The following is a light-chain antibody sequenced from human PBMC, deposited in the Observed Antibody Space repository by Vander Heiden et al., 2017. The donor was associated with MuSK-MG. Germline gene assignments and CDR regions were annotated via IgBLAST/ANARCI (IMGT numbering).Light chain of an antibody. CDR1: QDISNY. CDR3: QQYDHLYT. J-gene: IGKJ2*01. Sequence: DIQMTQSPSSLSASVGDRVTITCQASQDISNYLNWYQQKPGKAPNLLIYGASTLERGVPSGFSGSGSGTDFAFTISSLQPEDIATYCCQQYDHLYTFGQGTKLEFK. CDR2: GAS. V-gene: IGKV1-33*01.